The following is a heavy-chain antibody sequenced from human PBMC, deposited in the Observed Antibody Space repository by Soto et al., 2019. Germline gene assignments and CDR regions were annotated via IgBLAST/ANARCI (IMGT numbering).Heavy chain of an antibody. V-gene: IGHV6-1*01. CDR3: ATRYSSGWYPNYYYYGMDV. J-gene: IGHJ6*02. CDR2: TYYRSKWYN. CDR1: GDSVSSNSAA. Sequence: PSQTLSLTCAISGDSVSSNSAAWNWIRQSPSRGLEWLGRTYYRSKWYNDYAVSVKSRITINPDTSKNQFSLQLNSVTPEDTAVYYCATRYSSGWYPNYYYYGMDVWGQGTTVTVSS. D-gene: IGHD6-19*01.